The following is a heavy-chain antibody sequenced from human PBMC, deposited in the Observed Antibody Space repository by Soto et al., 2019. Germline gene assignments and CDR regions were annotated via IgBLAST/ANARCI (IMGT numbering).Heavy chain of an antibody. Sequence: GGSLRLSCAASGFTFSSYGMHWVRQAPGKGLEWVAVISYDGSNKYYADSVKGRFTISRDHSKNTLYLQMNNLRDEDTAVYYCARATVIQHWGQGTLVTVSS. CDR2: ISYDGSNK. V-gene: IGHV3-30*03. D-gene: IGHD3-22*01. CDR3: ARATVIQH. J-gene: IGHJ1*01. CDR1: GFTFSSYG.